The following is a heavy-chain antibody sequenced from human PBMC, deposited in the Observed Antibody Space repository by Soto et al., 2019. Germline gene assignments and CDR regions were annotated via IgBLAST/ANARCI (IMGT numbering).Heavy chain of an antibody. D-gene: IGHD2-2*01. CDR1: GGSISSYY. Sequence: PSETLSLTCTVSGGSISSYYWSWIRQPPGKGLEWIGYIYYGGSTNYNPSLKSRVTISVDTSKNQFSLKLSSVTAADTAVYYCARHRGDIVVVPAAIPPFDIWGQGTMVTGSS. J-gene: IGHJ3*02. CDR3: ARHRGDIVVVPAAIPPFDI. CDR2: IYYGGST. V-gene: IGHV4-59*08.